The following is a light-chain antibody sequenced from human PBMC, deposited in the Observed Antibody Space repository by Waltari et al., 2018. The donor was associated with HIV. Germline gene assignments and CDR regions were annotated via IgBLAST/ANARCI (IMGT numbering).Light chain of an antibody. CDR2: KTS. V-gene: IGKV1-5*03. CDR3: QQYSFFPAT. CDR1: QNVCDW. J-gene: IGKJ2*01. Sequence: DIEMTQSPSTLSASIGDRVSITCRASQNVCDWLAWYHQKPGKAPSLINSKTSTLQIGVPTNFSGSRSGTHSPLTITGLRRDDFATYYCQQYSFFPATFGQGTK.